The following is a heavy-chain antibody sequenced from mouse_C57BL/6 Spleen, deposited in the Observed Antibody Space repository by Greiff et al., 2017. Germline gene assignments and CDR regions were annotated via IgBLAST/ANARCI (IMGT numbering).Heavy chain of an antibody. CDR2: ISSGSSTI. CDR1: GFTFSDYG. V-gene: IGHV5-17*01. Sequence: EVHLVESGGGLVKPGGSLKLSCAASGFTFSDYGMHWVRQAPEKGLEWVAYISSGSSTIYYADTVKGRFTISRDNAKNTLFLQMTSLRSEDTAMYYCARIYYDYEYYFDDWGQGTTLTVSS. J-gene: IGHJ2*01. CDR3: ARIYYDYEYYFDD. D-gene: IGHD2-4*01.